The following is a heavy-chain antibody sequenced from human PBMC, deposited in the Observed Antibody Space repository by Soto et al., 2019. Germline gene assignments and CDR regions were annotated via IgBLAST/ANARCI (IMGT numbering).Heavy chain of an antibody. CDR2: IDPSDSYT. J-gene: IGHJ6*02. CDR1: GYSFTSYW. V-gene: IGHV5-10-1*01. CDR3: AATYVVVAATPLADYYYYGMDV. D-gene: IGHD2-15*01. Sequence: PGESLKISCKGSGYSFTSYWISWVRQMPGKGLEWMGRIDPSDSYTNYSPSFQGHVTISADKSISTAYLQWSSLKASDTAMYYCAATYVVVAATPLADYYYYGMDVWGQGTTVTVSS.